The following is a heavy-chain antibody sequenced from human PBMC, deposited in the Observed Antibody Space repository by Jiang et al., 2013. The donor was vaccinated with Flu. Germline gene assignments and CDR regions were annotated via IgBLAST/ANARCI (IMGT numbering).Heavy chain of an antibody. CDR1: GGSISSYY. CDR3: ARGSYDFWSGYHSSFDY. V-gene: IGHV4-59*01. D-gene: IGHD3-3*01. Sequence: GSGLVKPSETLSLTCTVSGGSISSYYWSWIRQPPGKGLEWIGYIYYSGSTNYNPSLKSRVTISVDTSKNQFSLKLSSVTAADTAVYYCARGSYDFWSGYHSSFDYWGQGTLVTVSS. CDR2: IYYSGST. J-gene: IGHJ4*02.